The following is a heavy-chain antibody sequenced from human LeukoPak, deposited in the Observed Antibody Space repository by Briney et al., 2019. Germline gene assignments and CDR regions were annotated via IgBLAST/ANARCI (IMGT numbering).Heavy chain of an antibody. D-gene: IGHD2-2*01. CDR3: ARYSSTTSCQRAMDY. CDR1: LGSLSNYY. CDR2: LYYSGSN. V-gene: IGHV4-59*01. Sequence: ETLSLTCMVSLGSLSNYYWSSIRQPPWKGLEWIGYLYYSGSNNYNPSLKSRVIISVDTSKNQFSLKLTSVTAADTAVYYCARYSSTTSCQRAMDYWGQGTLVTVSS. J-gene: IGHJ4*02.